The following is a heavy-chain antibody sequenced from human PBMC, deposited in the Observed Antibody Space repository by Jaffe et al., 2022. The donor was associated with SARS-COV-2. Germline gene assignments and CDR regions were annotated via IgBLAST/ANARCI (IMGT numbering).Heavy chain of an antibody. CDR1: GFTFSSYG. J-gene: IGHJ6*02. Sequence: QVQLVESGGGVVQPGRSLRLSCAASGFTFSSYGMHWVRQAPGKGLEWVAVISYDGSNKYYADSVKGRFTISRDNSKNTLYLQMNSLRAEDTAVYYCAKERGYDFWVYGMDVWGQGTTVTVSS. V-gene: IGHV3-30*18. CDR2: ISYDGSNK. CDR3: AKERGYDFWVYGMDV. D-gene: IGHD3-3*01.